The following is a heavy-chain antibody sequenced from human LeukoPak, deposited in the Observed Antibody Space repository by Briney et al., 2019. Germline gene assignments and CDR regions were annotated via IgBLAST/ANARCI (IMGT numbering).Heavy chain of an antibody. CDR1: GYTFTSYG. Sequence: ASVKVSCKASGYTFTSYGISWVRQAPGQGLEWMGWISAYNGNTNYAQKLQGRVTMTTDTSTSTAYMELRSLRSDDTAVYYCARDGGYCSGGSCGWFDPWGQGTLVTVPS. D-gene: IGHD2-15*01. J-gene: IGHJ5*02. CDR3: ARDGGYCSGGSCGWFDP. V-gene: IGHV1-18*01. CDR2: ISAYNGNT.